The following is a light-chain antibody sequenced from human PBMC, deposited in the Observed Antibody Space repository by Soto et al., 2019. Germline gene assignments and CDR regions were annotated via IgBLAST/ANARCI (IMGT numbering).Light chain of an antibody. Sequence: EIVLTQSPSTLSLSPGGRATLSCGASQSVSSYLAWYQQKPGQAPRLLIYDASNRATGIPARFSGSGSGTDFTLTISSLEPEDFAVYYCQQRSNWPLTFGQGTKVDI. CDR2: DAS. J-gene: IGKJ2*01. CDR3: QQRSNWPLT. V-gene: IGKV3-11*01. CDR1: QSVSSY.